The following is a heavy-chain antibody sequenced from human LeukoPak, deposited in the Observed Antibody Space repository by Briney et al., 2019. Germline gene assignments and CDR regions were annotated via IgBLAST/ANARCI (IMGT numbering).Heavy chain of an antibody. D-gene: IGHD2-15*01. J-gene: IGHJ4*02. CDR2: INPNSGDT. CDR1: AYTFTDVY. Sequence: ASVKVSCKTSAYTFTDVYIHWVRQAPGQGLEWMAWINPNSGDTSYAQKFQGRVSLTRDTSINTAFMELSRLRSDDTAVFYCARDGGEKSLDYWGQGALVTVSS. V-gene: IGHV1-2*02. CDR3: ARDGGEKSLDY.